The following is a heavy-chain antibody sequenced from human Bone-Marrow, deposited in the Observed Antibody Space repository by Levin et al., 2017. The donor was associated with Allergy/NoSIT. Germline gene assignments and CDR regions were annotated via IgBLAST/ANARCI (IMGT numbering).Heavy chain of an antibody. V-gene: IGHV3-11*05. J-gene: IGHJ6*02. D-gene: IGHD6-13*01. CDR3: ARESGQLGYYNYYGMDV. Sequence: KPGGSLRLSCAASGFTISDYYMSWIRQAPGKGLEWVSYIRSSSSYTNHADFVEGRFTISRDNAKNSLFLQMNSLRAEDTAVYYCARESGQLGYYNYYGMDVWGQGTTVTVFS. CDR2: IRSSSSYT. CDR1: GFTISDYY.